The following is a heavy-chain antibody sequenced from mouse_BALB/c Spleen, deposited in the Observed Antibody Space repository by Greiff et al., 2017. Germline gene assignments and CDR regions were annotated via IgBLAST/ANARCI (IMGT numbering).Heavy chain of an antibody. D-gene: IGHD2-3*01. CDR2: ISYSGST. V-gene: IGHV3-2*02. CDR1: GYSITSDYA. CDR3: ARGWLPYHY. J-gene: IGHJ2*01. Sequence: EVKLQESGPGLVKPSQSLSLTCTVTGYSITSDYAWNWIRQFPGNKLEWMGYISYSGSTSYNPSLKSRISITRDTSKNQFFLQLNSVTTEDTATYYCARGWLPYHYWGQGTTLTVSS.